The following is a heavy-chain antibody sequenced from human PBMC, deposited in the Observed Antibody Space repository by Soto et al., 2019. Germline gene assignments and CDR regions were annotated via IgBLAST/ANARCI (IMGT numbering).Heavy chain of an antibody. CDR2: ISSSSSTI. CDR1: GFTFSSYS. Sequence: EVQLVESGGGLVQPGGSLRLSCAASGFTFSSYSMNWVRQAPGKGLEWVSYISSSSSTIYYADSVKGRFTISRDNAKNSLYLQMNSLRAEDTALYYCARDLGSSWYPEYFQHWGQGTLVTVSS. V-gene: IGHV3-48*01. CDR3: ARDLGSSWYPEYFQH. D-gene: IGHD6-13*01. J-gene: IGHJ1*01.